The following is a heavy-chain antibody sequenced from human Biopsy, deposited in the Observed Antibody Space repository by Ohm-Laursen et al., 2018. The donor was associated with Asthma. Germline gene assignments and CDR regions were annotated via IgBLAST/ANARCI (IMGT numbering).Heavy chain of an antibody. CDR3: ARFKRGYSYGYAGVFDY. V-gene: IGHV3-48*02. CDR2: ISSSRSTI. J-gene: IGHJ4*02. D-gene: IGHD5-18*01. CDR1: GFTFSSYS. Sequence: SLRLSCSASGFTFSSYSMNWVRQAPGKGLERVSYISSSRSTINYADSVKGRFTISRDNAKNSLYLQMNSLRDEDTAVYYCARFKRGYSYGYAGVFDYWGQGTLVTVSS.